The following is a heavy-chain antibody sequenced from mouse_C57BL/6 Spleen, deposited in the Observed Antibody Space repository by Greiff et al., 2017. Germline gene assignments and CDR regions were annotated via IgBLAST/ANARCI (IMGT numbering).Heavy chain of an antibody. CDR2: ISDGGSYT. Sequence: EVQVVESGGGLVKPGGSLKLSCAASGFTFSSYAMSWVRQTPEKRLEGVTTISDGGSYTYYPDNVKGRFTTSRDNAKNNLYLQMSHLKSEDTAMYYCARDGGNSWYFDVWGTGTTVTVSS. J-gene: IGHJ1*03. CDR3: ARDGGNSWYFDV. D-gene: IGHD2-1*01. CDR1: GFTFSSYA. V-gene: IGHV5-4*01.